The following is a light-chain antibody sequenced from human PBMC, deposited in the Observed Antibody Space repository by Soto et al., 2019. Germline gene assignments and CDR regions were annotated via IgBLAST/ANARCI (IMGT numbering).Light chain of an antibody. V-gene: IGLV1-47*01. CDR1: SSNIGSNF. CDR2: RND. CDR3: AAWDDSLSGPV. J-gene: IGLJ3*02. Sequence: QSVLTHPPSASGTPGQRVTISCSGSSSNIGSNFGYWYQQFPGMAPKLLIYRNDQRPSGVPDRFSGSKSGTSASLAISGLRSEDEADYYCAAWDDSLSGPVFGGGTKVTVL.